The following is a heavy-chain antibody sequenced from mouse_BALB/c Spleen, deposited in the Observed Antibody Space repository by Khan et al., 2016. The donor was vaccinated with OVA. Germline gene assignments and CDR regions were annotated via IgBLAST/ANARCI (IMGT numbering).Heavy chain of an antibody. D-gene: IGHD1-1*02. CDR1: GYTFTSYY. V-gene: IGHV1S81*02. J-gene: IGHJ3*01. CDR2: INPNNGDS. CDR3: ARSGYGSPFAY. Sequence: QVQLQQSGAELVKPGTSVKISCKASGYTFTSYYMYWVKQRPGQGLEWIGGINPNNGDSNFNETFKSKATLTVDKSSSTAYMQLGILTSEDSAVYYCARSGYGSPFAYWGQGTLVTVSA.